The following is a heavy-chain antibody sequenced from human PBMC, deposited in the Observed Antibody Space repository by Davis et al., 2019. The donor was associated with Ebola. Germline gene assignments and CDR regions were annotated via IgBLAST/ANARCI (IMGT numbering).Heavy chain of an antibody. Sequence: GESLKISCAASGFTFSSYAMSWVRQAPGKGLEWVANIKQDGSEKYYVDSVKGRFTISRDNAENSLYLQMNSLRDEDTAVYYCARDRFPMDSSSWYWFDPWGQGTLVTVSS. D-gene: IGHD6-13*01. J-gene: IGHJ5*02. CDR3: ARDRFPMDSSSWYWFDP. CDR2: IKQDGSEK. CDR1: GFTFSSYA. V-gene: IGHV3-7*01.